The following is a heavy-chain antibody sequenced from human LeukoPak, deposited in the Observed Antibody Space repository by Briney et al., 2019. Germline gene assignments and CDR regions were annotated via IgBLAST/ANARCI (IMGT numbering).Heavy chain of an antibody. V-gene: IGHV3-64*01. J-gene: IGHJ4*02. CDR3: ARSRPGAEGSYNPFDY. CDR2: ITESGSAT. Sequence: GGSLRLSCVASGFNFSSYVMEWVRQAPGKGLEFVSGITESGSATYYPSSMKGRFTISRDNSKNTLYLQMGSLTSEDMAVYYCARSRPGAEGSYNPFDYWGQGTLVTVSS. D-gene: IGHD1-26*01. CDR1: GFNFSSYV.